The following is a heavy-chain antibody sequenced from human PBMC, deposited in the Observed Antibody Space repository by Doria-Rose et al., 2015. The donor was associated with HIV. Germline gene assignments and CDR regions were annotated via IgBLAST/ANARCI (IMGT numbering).Heavy chain of an antibody. V-gene: IGHV2-26*01. CDR3: ARIKSSRWYHKYYFDF. CDR2: IFSDDER. Sequence: QWGPVLVKPTETLTLTCTVSGVSLSSPGMGVSWIRQPPGKALEWLANIFSDDERSYETSLKSRLTISRGTPKSQVVLTMTDMDPVDTATYYCARIKSSRWYHKYYFDFWGQGTLVIVSA. D-gene: IGHD6-13*01. CDR1: GVSLSSPGMG. J-gene: IGHJ4*02.